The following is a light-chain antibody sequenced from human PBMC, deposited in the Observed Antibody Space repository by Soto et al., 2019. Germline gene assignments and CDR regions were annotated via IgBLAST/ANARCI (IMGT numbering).Light chain of an antibody. CDR3: SSYEGSNNLV. V-gene: IGLV2-8*01. CDR1: SSDVGGYNY. CDR2: EVS. J-gene: IGLJ2*01. Sequence: QSALTQPPSASGSPGQSVTISCTGTSSDVGGYNYVSWYQQYPGKAPKVMIYEVSKRPSGVPDRFSGSKAGNTASLPVSGLQAEDEADYYCSSYEGSNNLVFGGGTKLTVL.